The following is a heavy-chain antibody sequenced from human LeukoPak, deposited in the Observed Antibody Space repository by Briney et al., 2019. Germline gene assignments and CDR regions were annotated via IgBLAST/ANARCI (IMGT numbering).Heavy chain of an antibody. CDR1: GYSISSGYY. CDR2: IYHSGST. CDR3: ERLDAPNDY. D-gene: IGHD1-1*01. J-gene: IGHJ4*02. Sequence: PSETLSLTCAVSGYSISSGYYWGWIRQPPGKGLEWIGSIYHSGSTYYNPSLKSRVTISVDTSKNQFSLKLSSVTAADTAVYYCERLDAPNDYWGQGTLVTVSS. V-gene: IGHV4-38-2*01.